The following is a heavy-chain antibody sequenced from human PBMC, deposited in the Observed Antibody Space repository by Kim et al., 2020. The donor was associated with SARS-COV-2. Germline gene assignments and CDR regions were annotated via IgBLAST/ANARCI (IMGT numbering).Heavy chain of an antibody. J-gene: IGHJ4*02. CDR3: AKPILPWQLVQSSSFDY. CDR2: ISYDGSNK. V-gene: IGHV3-30*18. D-gene: IGHD6-6*01. CDR1: GFTFSSYG. Sequence: GGSLRLSCAASGFTFSSYGMHWVRQAPGKGLEWVAVISYDGSNKYYADSVKGRFTISRDNSKNTLYLQMNSLRAEDTAVYYCAKPILPWQLVQSSSFDYWGQGTLVTVSS.